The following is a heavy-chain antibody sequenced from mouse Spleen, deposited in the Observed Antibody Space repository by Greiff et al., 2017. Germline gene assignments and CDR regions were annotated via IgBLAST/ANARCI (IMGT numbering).Heavy chain of an antibody. D-gene: IGHD2-3*01. CDR1: GYSFTSYW. CDR3: TRQEWLLYAMDY. J-gene: IGHJ4*01. Sequence: DVKLQESGTVLARPGASVKMSCKASGYSFTSYWMHWVKQRPGQGLEWIGAIYPGNSDTSYNQKFKGKAKLTAVTSASTAYMELSSLTNEDSAVYYCTRQEWLLYAMDYWGQGTSVTVSS. CDR2: IYPGNSDT. V-gene: IGHV1-5*01.